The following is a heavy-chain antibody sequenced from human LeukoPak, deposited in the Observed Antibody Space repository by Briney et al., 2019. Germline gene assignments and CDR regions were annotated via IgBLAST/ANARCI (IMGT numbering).Heavy chain of an antibody. CDR2: IYHSGNT. D-gene: IGHD1-26*01. J-gene: IGHJ5*02. Sequence: SETLSLTCAVSGGSISSSNWWCWVRQPPGKGLEWIGEIYHSGNTKYNTSHKRRVTISVDKSRNQLSVKLSPVTGADTAVYYCAKVGGSHLWPWGRGTLVTVSS. CDR3: AKVGGSHLWP. V-gene: IGHV4-4*02. CDR1: GGSISSSNW.